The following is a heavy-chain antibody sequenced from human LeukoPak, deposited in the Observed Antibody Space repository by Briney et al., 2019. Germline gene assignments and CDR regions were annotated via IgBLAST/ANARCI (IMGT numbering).Heavy chain of an antibody. V-gene: IGHV5-51*01. D-gene: IGHD2-2*01. CDR2: IYPGDSDT. Sequence: GESLKISCKGSGYGFTRYWIGWVRQMPGKGLEWMGIIYPGDSDTRYSPSFQGQVTVSVDKSITTAYLQWSSLKASDTAMYYCARQDIVIVPTAPPGAFDIWGQGTMVTVSS. CDR3: ARQDIVIVPTAPPGAFDI. J-gene: IGHJ3*02. CDR1: GYGFTRYW.